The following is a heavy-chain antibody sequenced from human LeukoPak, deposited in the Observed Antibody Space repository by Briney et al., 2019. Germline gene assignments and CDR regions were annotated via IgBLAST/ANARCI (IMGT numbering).Heavy chain of an antibody. V-gene: IGHV4-39*01. D-gene: IGHD3-3*01. CDR2: IYYSGST. CDR1: GGSISSSSYY. Sequence: SETLSLTRTVSGGSISSSSYYWGWIRQPPGKGLEWIGSIYYSGSTYYNPSLKSRVTISVDTSKNQFSLKLSSLTAADTAVYYCARQGSLRGYWGQGTLVTVSS. J-gene: IGHJ4*02. CDR3: ARQGSLRGY.